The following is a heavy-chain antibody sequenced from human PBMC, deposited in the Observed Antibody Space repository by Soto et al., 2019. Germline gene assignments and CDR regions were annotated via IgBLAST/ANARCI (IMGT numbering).Heavy chain of an antibody. V-gene: IGHV4-4*07. D-gene: IGHD3-10*01. Sequence: SETLSLTCTVSGGSISSYYWSWIRQPAGKGLEWIGRIYTSGSTNYNPSLKSRVTMSVDTSKNQFSLKLSSVTAADTAVYYCAREVTGLIWFGEDENGMDVWGQGTTVTVSS. CDR2: IYTSGST. CDR1: GGSISSYY. J-gene: IGHJ6*02. CDR3: AREVTGLIWFGEDENGMDV.